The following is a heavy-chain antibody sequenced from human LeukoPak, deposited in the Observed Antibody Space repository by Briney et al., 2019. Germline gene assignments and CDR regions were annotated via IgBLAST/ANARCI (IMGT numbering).Heavy chain of an antibody. J-gene: IGHJ4*02. CDR2: IHPGDSDT. CDR1: GYSFISYW. CDR3: ARLPNIAGKEYYFDY. Sequence: GESLKISCKGSGYSFISYWIGWVRQTPGKGLEWMGIIHPGDSDTKYSPSFQGQVTISADKSISTAYVQWSSLKASDTAMYYCARLPNIAGKEYYFDYWGQGTLVTVSS. V-gene: IGHV5-51*01. D-gene: IGHD2/OR15-2a*01.